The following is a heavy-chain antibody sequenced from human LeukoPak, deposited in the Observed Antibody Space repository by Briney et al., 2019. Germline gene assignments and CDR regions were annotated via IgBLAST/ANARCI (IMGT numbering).Heavy chain of an antibody. CDR3: ARARNDYDTSSFSALDY. D-gene: IGHD3-22*01. Sequence: GGSLRLSCAAPGFMFHDYAIHWVRQAPGKGLEWVSLISGDGGSTFYADPVKGRFAISRDNSKDTLYLQINSLRAEDTAVYYCARARNDYDTSSFSALDYWGQGTLVTVSS. J-gene: IGHJ4*02. CDR2: ISGDGGST. V-gene: IGHV3-43*02. CDR1: GFMFHDYA.